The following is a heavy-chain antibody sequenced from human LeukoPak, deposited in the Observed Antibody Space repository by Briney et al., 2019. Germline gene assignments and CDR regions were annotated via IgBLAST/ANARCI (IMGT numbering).Heavy chain of an antibody. CDR1: GFTVSSNY. D-gene: IGHD6-25*01. CDR2: IYSGGST. CDR3: ARGVRRRPDAFDI. J-gene: IGHJ3*02. Sequence: PGGSLRLSCAASGFTVSSNYMSWVRQAPGKGLGCVSVIYSGGSTYYADSVKGRFTISRDNSKNTLYLQMNSLRAEDTAVYYCARGVRRRPDAFDIWGQGTMVTVSS. V-gene: IGHV3-66*01.